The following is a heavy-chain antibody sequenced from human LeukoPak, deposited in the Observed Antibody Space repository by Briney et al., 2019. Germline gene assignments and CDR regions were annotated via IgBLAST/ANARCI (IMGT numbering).Heavy chain of an antibody. CDR1: GGSISSYY. CDR3: ARDSGNGVFDY. J-gene: IGHJ4*02. CDR2: IYYSGST. Sequence: PSETLSLTCTVSGGSISSYYWSWIRQPPGKGLEWIGSIYYSGSTYYNPSLKSRVTISVDTSKNQFSLKLSSVTAADTAVYYCARDSGNGVFDYWGQGTLVTVSS. D-gene: IGHD3-10*01. V-gene: IGHV4-59*12.